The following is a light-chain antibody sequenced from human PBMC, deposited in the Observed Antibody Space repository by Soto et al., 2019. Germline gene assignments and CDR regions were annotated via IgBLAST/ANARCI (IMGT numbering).Light chain of an antibody. CDR1: QSVSSNY. CDR3: QQYGSSPRT. J-gene: IGKJ1*01. CDR2: ATS. V-gene: IGKV3-20*01. Sequence: EVVLTQSPGTLSLSPGEGATLSCRASQSVSSNYVAWYQQRPGQAPRLLIHATSRRATGIPDRFSGSGSGADFTLTISRLEPEDFAVYYCQQYGSSPRTFGQGTKVEIK.